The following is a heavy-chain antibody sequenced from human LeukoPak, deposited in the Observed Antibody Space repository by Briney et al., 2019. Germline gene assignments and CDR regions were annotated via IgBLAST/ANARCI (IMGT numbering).Heavy chain of an antibody. CDR2: IYYSGST. CDR3: ARDSITGGFDP. J-gene: IGHJ5*02. D-gene: IGHD1-20*01. V-gene: IGHV4-30-4*07. Sequence: SETLSLTCAVSGGSISSGGYSWSWIRQPPGKGLEWIGYIYYSGSTYYNPSLKSRVTISVDTSKNQFSLKLSSVTAADTAVYYCARDSITGGFDPWGQGTLVTVSS. CDR1: GGSISSGGYS.